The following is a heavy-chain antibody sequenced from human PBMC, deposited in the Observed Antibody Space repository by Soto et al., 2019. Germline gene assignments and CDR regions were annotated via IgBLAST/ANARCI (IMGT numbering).Heavy chain of an antibody. CDR1: GGAFNGYY. J-gene: IGHJ4*02. V-gene: IGHV4-34*01. D-gene: IGHD3-10*01. Sequence: QFHLQQWGAGLLKPSETLSLTCAVNGGAFNGYYWTWIRQYPGKGLQWIGEINHSGTVDYNPSLKRRVTFSIATSKKQFSLQLTSVTAADPAVYYCAQSCAALVRGSIGGVDYWGQRPLVTVSS. CDR3: AQSCAALVRGSIGGVDY. CDR2: INHSGTV.